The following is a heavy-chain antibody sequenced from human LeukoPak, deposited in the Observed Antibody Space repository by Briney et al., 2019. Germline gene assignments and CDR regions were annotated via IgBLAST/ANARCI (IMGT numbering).Heavy chain of an antibody. CDR2: INPNSGGT. J-gene: IGHJ4*02. CDR1: GYTFTGYY. V-gene: IGHV1-2*06. CDR3: ARLRRSSGWYYFDY. Sequence: ASVKVSCKASGYTFTGYYMHWVRQAPGQGLEWMGRINPNSGGTNYAQKFQGRVTMTRDTSISTAYMELSSLRSDDTAVYYCARLRRSSGWYYFDYWGQGTLVTVSS. D-gene: IGHD6-19*01.